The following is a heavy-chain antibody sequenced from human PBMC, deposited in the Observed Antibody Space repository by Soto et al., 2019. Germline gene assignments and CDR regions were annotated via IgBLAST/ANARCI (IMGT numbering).Heavy chain of an antibody. Sequence: GESLKISCKGSGYNFAGYWIAWVRQMPGKGLELMGIIYPSDSDTRYRPSFQGRVTISADKSISSAYLQWSSLRASDTAMYYCARGGVSTRTFDYWGQGTPVTVSS. D-gene: IGHD3-3*01. CDR2: IYPSDSDT. CDR3: ARGGVSTRTFDY. J-gene: IGHJ4*02. CDR1: GYNFAGYW. V-gene: IGHV5-51*01.